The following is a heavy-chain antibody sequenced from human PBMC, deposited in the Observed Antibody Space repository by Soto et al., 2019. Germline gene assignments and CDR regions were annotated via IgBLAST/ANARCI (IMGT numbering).Heavy chain of an antibody. V-gene: IGHV5-51*01. Sequence: GECLKISCKGSGYSFTSYWVGWVRQMPGKGLEWMGIIYPGDSDTRYSPSFQGQVTISADKSISTAYLQWSSLKASDTAMYYCARRGYFYDSNGYYYFDYWGQGTLVNVAS. CDR2: IYPGDSDT. D-gene: IGHD3-22*01. CDR3: ARRGYFYDSNGYYYFDY. J-gene: IGHJ4*02. CDR1: GYSFTSYW.